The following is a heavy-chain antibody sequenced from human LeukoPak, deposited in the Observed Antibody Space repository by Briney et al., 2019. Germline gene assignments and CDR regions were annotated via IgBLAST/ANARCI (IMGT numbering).Heavy chain of an antibody. CDR3: ARGGTAVARGEY. CDR1: GFTFSSYS. Sequence: GGSLRLSCAASGFTFSSYSLNWVRQAPGKGLEWVSYISNSGSTTYYADSVKGRFTISRDNAKNSLYLQMNSLRVEDTAVYYCARGGTAVARGEYWGQGTLVTVSS. V-gene: IGHV3-48*01. CDR2: ISNSGSTT. D-gene: IGHD6-19*01. J-gene: IGHJ4*02.